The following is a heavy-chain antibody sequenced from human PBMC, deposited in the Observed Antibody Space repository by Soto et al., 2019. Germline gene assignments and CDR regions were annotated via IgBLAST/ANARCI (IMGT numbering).Heavy chain of an antibody. CDR3: ARESLGITMVRGNWFDP. Sequence: GASVKVSCKASGGTFSSYAISWVRQAPGQGLEWMGGIIPIFGTANYAQKFQGRVTITADESTSTAYMELSSLRSEDTAVYYCARESLGITMVRGNWFDPWGQGTLVTVSS. CDR2: IIPIFGTA. V-gene: IGHV1-69*13. D-gene: IGHD3-10*01. CDR1: GGTFSSYA. J-gene: IGHJ5*02.